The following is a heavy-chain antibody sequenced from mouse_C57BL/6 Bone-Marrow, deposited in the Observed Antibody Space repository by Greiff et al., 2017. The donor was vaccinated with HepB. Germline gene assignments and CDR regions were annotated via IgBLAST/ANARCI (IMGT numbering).Heavy chain of an antibody. J-gene: IGHJ2*01. CDR1: GYTFTDYE. D-gene: IGHD1-1*01. CDR3: TRRGVYYYGSSYFDY. Sequence: QVQLQQSGAELVRPGASVTLSCKASGYTFTDYEMHWVKQTPVHGLEWIGAIDPETGGTAYNQKFKGKAILTADKSSSTADMELRSLTSEDSAVYYCTRRGVYYYGSSYFDYWGQGTTLTVSS. CDR2: IDPETGGT. V-gene: IGHV1-15*01.